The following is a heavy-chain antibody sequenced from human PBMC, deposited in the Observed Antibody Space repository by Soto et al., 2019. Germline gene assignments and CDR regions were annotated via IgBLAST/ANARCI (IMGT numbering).Heavy chain of an antibody. CDR3: ARSGYSYGPNPLLH. CDR1: GGSISSGGYY. CDR2: IYYSGST. J-gene: IGHJ4*02. D-gene: IGHD5-18*01. V-gene: IGHV4-31*03. Sequence: SETLSLTCTVSGGSISSGGYYWSWIRQHPGKGLEWIGYIYYSGSTYYNPSLKSRVTISVDTSKNQFSLKLSSVTAADTAVYYCARSGYSYGPNPLLHWGQGTLVTVSS.